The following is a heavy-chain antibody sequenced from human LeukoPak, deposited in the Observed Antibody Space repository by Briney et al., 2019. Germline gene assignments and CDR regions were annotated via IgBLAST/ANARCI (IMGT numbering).Heavy chain of an antibody. Sequence: GESLQISCEGSGSSFTNYWIGWVRQLPGKGLEWMGIIYPGDSDTRYSPSFQGQVTISADKSISTAYLQWSSLKASDTAMYYCARSYYYDSSGYCDYWGQGTLVTVSS. J-gene: IGHJ4*02. CDR2: IYPGDSDT. CDR1: GSSFTNYW. CDR3: ARSYYYDSSGYCDY. D-gene: IGHD3-22*01. V-gene: IGHV5-51*01.